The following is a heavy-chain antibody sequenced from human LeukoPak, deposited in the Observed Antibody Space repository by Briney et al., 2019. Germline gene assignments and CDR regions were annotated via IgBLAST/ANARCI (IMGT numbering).Heavy chain of an antibody. V-gene: IGHV3-30*14. J-gene: IGHJ6*03. CDR3: ARDRYIFAGPDAYYYMDV. CDR1: GFTSSSYA. D-gene: IGHD5-18*01. CDR2: ISYDGSNK. Sequence: GGSLRLSCAASGFTSSSYAMHWVRQAPGKGLEWVAVISYDGSNKYYADSVKGRFTISRDNSKNTVNLQMNSLRAEDTAVYYCARDRYIFAGPDAYYYMDVWGKGTTVTISS.